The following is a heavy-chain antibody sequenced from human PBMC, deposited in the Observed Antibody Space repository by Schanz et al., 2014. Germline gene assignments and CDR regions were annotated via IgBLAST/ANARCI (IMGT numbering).Heavy chain of an antibody. J-gene: IGHJ4*02. V-gene: IGHV4-30-4*07. CDR1: GGSISSGGYT. CDR3: ARAAGPVDY. CDR2: IYYSGST. D-gene: IGHD6-13*01. Sequence: QVQLQESGPGLVKPSQTLSLTCAVSGGSISSGGYTWSWIRQPPGKGLEWIGYIYYSGSTYYNPSPKSRVTISVDTSKNQFSRMLGSVTAADTAVYYCARAAGPVDYWGQGTLVTVSS.